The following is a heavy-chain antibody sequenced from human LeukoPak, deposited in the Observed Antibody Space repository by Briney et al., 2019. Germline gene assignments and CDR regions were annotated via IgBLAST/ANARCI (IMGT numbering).Heavy chain of an antibody. CDR3: ARPAVEVATNSPFDY. CDR2: IYYSAST. D-gene: IGHD5-24*01. Sequence: SETLSLTCTVSGGSISSYYWSWIRQPPGKGLEWIGYIYYSASTNYNPSLKRRVTISVDTSKTQCSLKLSSVNAADTAVYYCARPAVEVATNSPFDYWGQGNLVTVSS. J-gene: IGHJ4*02. V-gene: IGHV4-59*01. CDR1: GGSISSYY.